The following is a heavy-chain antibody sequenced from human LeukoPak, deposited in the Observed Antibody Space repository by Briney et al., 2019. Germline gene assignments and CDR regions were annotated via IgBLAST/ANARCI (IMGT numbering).Heavy chain of an antibody. CDR2: ISSSSNYI. J-gene: IGHJ3*02. Sequence: GGSLRLSCAASGFTFSSYSMNWVRQAPGKGLEWVSSISSSSNYIYYADSVKGRFTISRDNSKNSLNLQMNSLRAEDTAVYYCATESYSGSYLYAFDIWGQGTMVTVSS. V-gene: IGHV3-21*04. CDR1: GFTFSSYS. CDR3: ATESYSGSYLYAFDI. D-gene: IGHD1-26*01.